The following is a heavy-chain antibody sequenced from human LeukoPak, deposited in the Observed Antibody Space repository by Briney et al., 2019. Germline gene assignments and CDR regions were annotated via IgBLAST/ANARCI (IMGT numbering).Heavy chain of an antibody. CDR3: ARQLGYGMDV. CDR1: GGSISGHY. Sequence: PSETLSLTCTVSGGSISGHYWSWFRQPPGKEVEWIGYIHYSGTTNYNPSLRSRVTISVDTSKNHFSLKLSSVTAADTAVYYCARQLGYGMDVWGQGTTVTVSS. CDR2: IHYSGTT. J-gene: IGHJ6*02. V-gene: IGHV4-59*08.